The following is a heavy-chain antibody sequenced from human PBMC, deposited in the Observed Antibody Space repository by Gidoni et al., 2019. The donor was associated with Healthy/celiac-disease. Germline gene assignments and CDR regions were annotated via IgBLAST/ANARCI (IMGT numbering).Heavy chain of an antibody. J-gene: IGHJ5*02. CDR3: ARSWDYGDNWFDP. CDR2: TSAYKCTS. Sequence: QVQLVQSGAEGKKPGASVEVSCKASGSTFTSYGISWVPHAPGQGLEWMGWTSAYKCTSNYAQKLQGRVTTTASTATSNVYMELRSLRSADPALYSCARSWDYGDNWFDPWGQGTLVTVSS. CDR1: GSTFTSYG. D-gene: IGHD4-17*01. V-gene: IGHV1-18*01.